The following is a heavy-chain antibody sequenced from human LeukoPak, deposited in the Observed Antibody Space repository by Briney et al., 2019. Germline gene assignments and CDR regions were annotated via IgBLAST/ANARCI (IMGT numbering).Heavy chain of an antibody. CDR1: GGTFNNYA. D-gene: IGHD5-12*01. CDR2: VVPMFGIR. CDR3: ATEPSRSYSFDHLDF. Sequence: SVKVSCKTSGGTFNNYAISWVRHAPGQGLEWMGRVVPMFGIRNYPQTFRGRVNITADKATNTVYMELRSLRAEDTAIYYCATEPSRSYSFDHLDFWGLGTPVTVSS. V-gene: IGHV1-69*04. J-gene: IGHJ4*02.